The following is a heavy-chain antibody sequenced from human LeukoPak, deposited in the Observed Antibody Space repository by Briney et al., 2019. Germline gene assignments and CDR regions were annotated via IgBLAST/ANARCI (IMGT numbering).Heavy chain of an antibody. CDR3: ARRWLAIGHFDY. V-gene: IGHV4-59*01. D-gene: IGHD6-19*01. CDR1: GGSFSGYY. Sequence: SETLSLTCAVYGGSFSGYYWSWIRQPPGKGLEWIGYIYYSGSTNYNPSLKSRVTISVDTSKNQFSLKLSSVTAADTAVYYRARRWLAIGHFDYWGQGTLVTVSS. J-gene: IGHJ4*02. CDR2: IYYSGST.